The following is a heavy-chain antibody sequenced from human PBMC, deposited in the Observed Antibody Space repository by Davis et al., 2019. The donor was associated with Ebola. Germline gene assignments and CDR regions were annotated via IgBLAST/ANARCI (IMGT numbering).Heavy chain of an antibody. V-gene: IGHV3-53*01. J-gene: IGHJ6*02. D-gene: IGHD3-3*01. CDR3: ARDDRKIFGGGMDV. Sequence: GESLKISCAASGFTVSGNYMSWVRQAPGKGLEWVSVIYSGGSTYYADSVKGRFTISRHNSKNTLYLQMNSLRAEDTAVYYCARDDRKIFGGGMDVWGQGTTVTVSS. CDR1: GFTVSGNY. CDR2: IYSGGST.